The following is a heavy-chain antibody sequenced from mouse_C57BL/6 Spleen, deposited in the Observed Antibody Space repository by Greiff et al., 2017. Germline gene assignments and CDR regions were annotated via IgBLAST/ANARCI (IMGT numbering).Heavy chain of an antibody. CDR1: GFTFSSYT. V-gene: IGHV5-9*01. D-gene: IGHD1-1*01. Sequence: EVKLVESGGGLVKPGGSLKLSCAASGFTFSSYTMSWVRQTPEKRLEWVATISGGGGNTYYPDSVKGRFTISRDNAKNTLYLQMSSLRSEDTALYYCARHDTTVVATRYYFDYWGQGTTLTVSS. J-gene: IGHJ2*01. CDR3: ARHDTTVVATRYYFDY. CDR2: ISGGGGNT.